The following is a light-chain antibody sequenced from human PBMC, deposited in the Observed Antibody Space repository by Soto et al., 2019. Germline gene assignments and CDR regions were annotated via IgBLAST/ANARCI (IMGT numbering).Light chain of an antibody. CDR3: SSYSSISAYV. CDR1: SSDVGGYNY. Sequence: QSVLTQPASVSGSPGQSITISCTGTSSDVGGYNYVSWYQQHPGKAPKLMIYDVSNRPSGVSNRFSGSKSGDTASLTISGLQAEDEADYYCSSYSSISAYVFGIGTKVTVL. V-gene: IGLV2-14*01. J-gene: IGLJ1*01. CDR2: DVS.